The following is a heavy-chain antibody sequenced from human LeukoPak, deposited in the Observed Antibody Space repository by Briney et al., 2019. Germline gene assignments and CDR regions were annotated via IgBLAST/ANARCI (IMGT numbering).Heavy chain of an antibody. V-gene: IGHV3-43*02. CDR3: AKDGYDSSGYFFDY. CDR2: IGSDNKP. Sequence: GGSLRLSCEASGFTLSAYAMTWVRQAPGKGLEWVSSIGSDNKPHYSESVKGRFAISRDNSKNSLYLQMNSLRTEDTALYYCAKDGYDSSGYFFDYWGQGTLVTVSS. D-gene: IGHD3-22*01. J-gene: IGHJ4*02. CDR1: GFTLSAYA.